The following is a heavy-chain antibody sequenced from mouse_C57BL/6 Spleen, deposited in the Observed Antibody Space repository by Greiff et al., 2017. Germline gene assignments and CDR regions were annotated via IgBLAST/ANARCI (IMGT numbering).Heavy chain of an antibody. CDR2: ISSGGDYI. CDR3: TREGGYYYGSSHYAMDY. D-gene: IGHD1-1*01. CDR1: GFTFSSYA. Sequence: EVMLVESGEGLVKPGGSLKLSCAASGFTFSSYAMSWVRQTPEKRLEWVAYISSGGDYIYYADTVKGRFTISRDNARNTLYLQMSSLKSEGTAMYYCTREGGYYYGSSHYAMDYWGQGTSVTVSS. J-gene: IGHJ4*01. V-gene: IGHV5-9-1*02.